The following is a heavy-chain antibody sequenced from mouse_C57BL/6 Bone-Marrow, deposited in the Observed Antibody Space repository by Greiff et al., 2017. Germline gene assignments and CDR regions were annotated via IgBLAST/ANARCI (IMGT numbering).Heavy chain of an antibody. D-gene: IGHD2-4*01. CDR2: IDPENGDT. CDR1: GFNIKDDY. CDR3: TAYDYSWFAY. Sequence: VQLQQSGAELVRPGASVKLSCTASGFNIKDDYMHWVKQRPEQGLEWIGWIDPENGDTEYASKFQGKATITADTSSTTAYLQLSSLTSEDTAVYYCTAYDYSWFAYWGQGTLVTVSA. J-gene: IGHJ3*01. V-gene: IGHV14-4*01.